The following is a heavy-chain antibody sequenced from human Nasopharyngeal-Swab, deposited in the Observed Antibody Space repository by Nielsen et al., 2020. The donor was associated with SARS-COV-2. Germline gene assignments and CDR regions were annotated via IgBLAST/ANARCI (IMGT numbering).Heavy chain of an antibody. CDR1: GYTLTELS. D-gene: IGHD3-3*01. J-gene: IGHJ4*02. CDR3: ATSYAIFGVVTPFDY. Sequence: ASVNVSCKVSGYTLTELSMHWVRQAPGKGLEWMGGFDPEDGETIYAQKFQGRVTMTEDTSTDTAYMELSSLRSEDTAVYYCATSYAIFGVVTPFDYWGQGTLVTVSS. CDR2: FDPEDGET. V-gene: IGHV1-24*01.